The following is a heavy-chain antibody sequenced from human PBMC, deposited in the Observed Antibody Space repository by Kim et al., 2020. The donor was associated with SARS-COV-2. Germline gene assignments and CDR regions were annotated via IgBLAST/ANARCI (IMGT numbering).Heavy chain of an antibody. J-gene: IGHJ2*01. CDR1: GYSFTSYW. CDR3: ARLLLWFGELEYFDL. CDR2: IYPGDSDT. D-gene: IGHD3-10*01. Sequence: GESLKISCKGSGYSFTSYWIGWVRQMPGKGLEWMGIIYPGDSDTRYSPSFQGQVTISADKSISTAYLQWSSLKASDTAMYYCARLLLWFGELEYFDLWGRGTLVTVSS. V-gene: IGHV5-51*01.